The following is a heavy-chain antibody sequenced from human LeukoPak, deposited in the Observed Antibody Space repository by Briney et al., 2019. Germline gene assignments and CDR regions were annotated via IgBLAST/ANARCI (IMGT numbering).Heavy chain of an antibody. Sequence: GRSLRLSCAASGFTFSSYAMHWVRQAPGKGLEWVAVISYDGSNKYYADSVKGRFTISRDNSKNTLYLQMNSLRAEDTAVYYCARGPPYFGSGNYYHIVDYWGQGTLVTVSS. CDR1: GFTFSSYA. V-gene: IGHV3-30*14. D-gene: IGHD3-10*01. J-gene: IGHJ4*02. CDR3: ARGPPYFGSGNYYHIVDY. CDR2: ISYDGSNK.